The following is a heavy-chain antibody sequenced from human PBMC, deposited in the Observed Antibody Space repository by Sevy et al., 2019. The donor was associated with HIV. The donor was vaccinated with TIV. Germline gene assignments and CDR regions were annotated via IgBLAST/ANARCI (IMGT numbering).Heavy chain of an antibody. CDR2: TYYRSKWYN. Sequence: SQTLSLTCAISGDSVSTNSAAWNWIMQSPSRGLEWLGRTYYRSKWYNDYAVSVKSRITINPDTSKNQFSLQLNSVTPEDTAVYYCARGGDGYILDAFDIWGQGTMVTVSS. D-gene: IGHD5-12*01. J-gene: IGHJ3*02. CDR1: GDSVSTNSAA. V-gene: IGHV6-1*01. CDR3: ARGGDGYILDAFDI.